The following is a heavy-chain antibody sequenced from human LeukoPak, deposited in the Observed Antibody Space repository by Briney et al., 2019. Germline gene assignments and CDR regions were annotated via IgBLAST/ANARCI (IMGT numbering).Heavy chain of an antibody. Sequence: SETLSLTCTVSGGSISSYYWSWIRQPAGKGLEWIRRIYTSGSTNYNPSLKSRVTMSVDTSKNQFSLKLSSVTAADTAVYYCAKPYYYGSGSYYPYYYFDYWGQGTLVTVSS. V-gene: IGHV4-4*07. CDR1: GGSISSYY. CDR3: AKPYYYGSGSYYPYYYFDY. CDR2: IYTSGST. D-gene: IGHD3-10*01. J-gene: IGHJ4*02.